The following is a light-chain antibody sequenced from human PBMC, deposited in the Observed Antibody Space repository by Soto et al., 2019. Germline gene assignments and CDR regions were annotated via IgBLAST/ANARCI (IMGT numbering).Light chain of an antibody. J-gene: IGKJ1*01. CDR1: QSVSSSY. CDR2: GAS. Sequence: EIVLTQSPGTLSLSPGERATLSCRASQSVSSSYLAWYQQKPGQAPRLLIYGASSRATVIPDRFSGSGSGKDFTLTISRREPEEFAVYYCQQYRAFGQGTKVEIK. V-gene: IGKV3-20*01. CDR3: QQYRA.